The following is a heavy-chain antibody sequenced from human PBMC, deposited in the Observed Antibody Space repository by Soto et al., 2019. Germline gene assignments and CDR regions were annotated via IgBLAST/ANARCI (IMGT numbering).Heavy chain of an antibody. J-gene: IGHJ4*02. V-gene: IGHV1-2*02. CDR2: IRPKSGET. CDR1: GYNFNDYF. D-gene: IGHD1-1*01. CDR3: EAETGADTFDY. Sequence: QVQLVQSGAEVEEPGASVKVSCKASGYNFNDYFMHWMRQAPGQGLEWMGWIRPKSGETKYEQKFQGRVTMTSDTSISTAYMQLTMVTSDDTAVYFCEAETGADTFDYWGQGTLVTVST.